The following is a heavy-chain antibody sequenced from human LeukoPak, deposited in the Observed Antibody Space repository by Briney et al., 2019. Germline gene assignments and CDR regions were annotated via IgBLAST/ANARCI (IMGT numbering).Heavy chain of an antibody. CDR3: ASPLTTVTTGYFQH. D-gene: IGHD4-17*01. J-gene: IGHJ1*01. V-gene: IGHV1-69*05. Sequence: SVKDSCKASGGTFSSYAISWVRQAPGQGLEWMGRIIPIFGTANYAQKFQGRVTITTDESTSTAYMELSSLRSEDTAVYYCASPLTTVTTGYFQHWGQGTLVTVSS. CDR2: IIPIFGTA. CDR1: GGTFSSYA.